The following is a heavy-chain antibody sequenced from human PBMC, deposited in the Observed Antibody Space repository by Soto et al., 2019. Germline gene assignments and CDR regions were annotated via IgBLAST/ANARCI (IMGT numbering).Heavy chain of an antibody. Sequence: QVQLVQSGAEVKKPGTSVKVSCKASGGSFSSYAISWVRQAPGQGLEWMGGIIPIFGTANYAQKFQGRVTITADESTSTAYMELSSLRSEDTAVYYCARDATYYYDSSGYYYDYWGQGTLVTVSS. V-gene: IGHV1-69*01. CDR1: GGSFSSYA. CDR2: IIPIFGTA. J-gene: IGHJ4*02. CDR3: ARDATYYYDSSGYYYDY. D-gene: IGHD3-22*01.